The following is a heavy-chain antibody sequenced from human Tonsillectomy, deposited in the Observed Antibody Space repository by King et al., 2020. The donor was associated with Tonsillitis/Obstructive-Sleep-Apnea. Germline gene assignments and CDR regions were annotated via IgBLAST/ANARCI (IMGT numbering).Heavy chain of an antibody. CDR1: GYTFPSFA. J-gene: IGHJ5*02. V-gene: IGHV7-4-1*02. CDR2: INTNTGNP. Sequence: VQLVQSGSELKKPGASVKVSCKASGYTFPSFAINWLQRAPGQGLEWLVWINTNTGNPTFAQGFTGRFSFSLDTSVSTAYLQISSLKAEDTAVYYCARDDYGDSVDHYWFDPWGQGTLVTVSS. D-gene: IGHD4-17*01. CDR3: ARDDYGDSVDHYWFDP.